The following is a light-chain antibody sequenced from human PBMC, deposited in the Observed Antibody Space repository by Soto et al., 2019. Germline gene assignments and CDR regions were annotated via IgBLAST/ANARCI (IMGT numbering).Light chain of an antibody. V-gene: IGLV2-14*01. CDR2: DVS. CDR1: SSDVGGYNY. J-gene: IGLJ2*01. CDR3: TSYTCTSTVV. Sequence: QSALTQHASVSGSPGQSITISCTGTSSDVGGYNYVSWYQQHPDRAPKLIIYDVSNRPSGVSNRFSGSTSGNTASLTISGRQAEDEADYFCTSYTCTSTVVFGGGTKLTVL.